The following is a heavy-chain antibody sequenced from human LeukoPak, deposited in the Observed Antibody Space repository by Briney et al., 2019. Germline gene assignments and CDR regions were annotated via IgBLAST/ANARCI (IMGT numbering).Heavy chain of an antibody. J-gene: IGHJ3*02. Sequence: GASVKVSCKASGYTFTGYYMHWVRQAPGQGLEWMGWINPNSGGTNYAQKFQGRVTMTRDTSISTAYMELSRLRSDDTAVYYCARDQSRSEKDAFDIWGQGTMVTVSS. CDR3: ARDQSRSEKDAFDI. CDR2: INPNSGGT. CDR1: GYTFTGYY. V-gene: IGHV1-2*02.